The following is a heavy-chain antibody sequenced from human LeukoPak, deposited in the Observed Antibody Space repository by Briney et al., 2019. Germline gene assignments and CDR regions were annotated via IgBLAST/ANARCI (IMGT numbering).Heavy chain of an antibody. CDR1: GGTFSSYA. J-gene: IGHJ3*02. D-gene: IGHD2-2*02. V-gene: IGHV1-69*05. CDR3: ARESVLVVVPAAIRADAFDI. CDR2: IIPIFGTA. Sequence: GASVKASCKASGGTFSSYAISWVRQAPGQGLEWMGGIIPIFGTANYAQKFQGGVTITTDESTSTAYMELSSLRSEDTAVYYCARESVLVVVPAAIRADAFDIWGQGTMVTVSS.